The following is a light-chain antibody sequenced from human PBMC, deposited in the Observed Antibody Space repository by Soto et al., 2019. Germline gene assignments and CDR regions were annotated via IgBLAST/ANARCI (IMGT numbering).Light chain of an antibody. CDR2: AAS. CDR3: LQDYNYPWT. CDR1: QGIRND. Sequence: IQMTQSPSTPSASVGDRVTITWRASQGIRNDLGWYQQKPGKAPKLLIYAASSLQSGVPSRFSGSGSGTDFTLTISSLQPEDFATYYCLQDYNYPWTFGQGTKVDIK. J-gene: IGKJ1*01. V-gene: IGKV1-6*02.